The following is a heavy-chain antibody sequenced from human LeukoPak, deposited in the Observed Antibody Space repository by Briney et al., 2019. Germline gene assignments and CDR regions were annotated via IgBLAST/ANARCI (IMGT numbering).Heavy chain of an antibody. V-gene: IGHV3-7*01. Sequence: GGSLRLSCAASGLTFSYYWMSWVRRAPGKGLEWVANINQDGSEKYYVDSVKGRFTISRDNAKNSLYLQMNSLRAEDAAVYYCATYYYDNTGLIWGQGTLVTVSS. J-gene: IGHJ4*02. D-gene: IGHD3-22*01. CDR2: INQDGSEK. CDR1: GLTFSYYW. CDR3: ATYYYDNTGLI.